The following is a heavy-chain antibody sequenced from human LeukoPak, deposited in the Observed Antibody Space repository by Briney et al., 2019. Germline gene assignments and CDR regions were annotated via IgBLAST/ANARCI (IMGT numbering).Heavy chain of an antibody. V-gene: IGHV3-48*01. D-gene: IGHD2-2*01. Sequence: GGSLRLSCAASGFSFSSYSMNWVRQAPGKGLEWVSYISGSGNAIHYTDSVKGRFTISRDNAKNALYLQMNSLRAEDTAMYYCARGLGYCTSTTCLLPFDYWGQGTLVTVSS. J-gene: IGHJ4*02. CDR2: ISGSGNAI. CDR1: GFSFSSYS. CDR3: ARGLGYCTSTTCLLPFDY.